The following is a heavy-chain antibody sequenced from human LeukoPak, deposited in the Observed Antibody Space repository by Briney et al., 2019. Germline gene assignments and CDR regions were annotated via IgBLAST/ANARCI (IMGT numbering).Heavy chain of an antibody. J-gene: IGHJ4*02. D-gene: IGHD1-26*01. CDR2: IQQGGSEK. Sequence: PGGSLRLSCAASGFTFSTYWMNWVRQAPGKGLEWVANIQQGGSEKYYVDSVKGRFTISRDNARSSLYLQMNSLRAEDTAIYYCAKGGSYAALDYWGQGTLVTVSS. CDR3: AKGGSYAALDY. V-gene: IGHV3-7*03. CDR1: GFTFSTYW.